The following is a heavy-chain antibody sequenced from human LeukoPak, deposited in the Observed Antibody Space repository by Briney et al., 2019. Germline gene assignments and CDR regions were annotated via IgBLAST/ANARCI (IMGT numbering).Heavy chain of an antibody. Sequence: GGSLRLSCAASGFAVSTNYMNWVRQAPGKGLEWVSVIYSGVTTGYADSVKGRFTISRDNSKNTVYLQMNSLRAEDTAIYYCAKSRSGSSNWALRIFDNWGQGTLVSVSS. D-gene: IGHD6-13*01. V-gene: IGHV3-53*01. CDR1: GFAVSTNY. CDR2: IYSGVTT. J-gene: IGHJ4*02. CDR3: AKSRSGSSNWALRIFDN.